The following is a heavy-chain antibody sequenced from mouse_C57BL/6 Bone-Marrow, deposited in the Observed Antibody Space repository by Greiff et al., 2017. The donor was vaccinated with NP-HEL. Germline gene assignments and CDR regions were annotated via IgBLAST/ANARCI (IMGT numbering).Heavy chain of an antibody. J-gene: IGHJ3*01. V-gene: IGHV5-6*01. CDR3: ARPGYYTWFGY. Sequence: EVQVVESGGDLVTPGGSLKLSCAASGFTFSSYGMSWVRQTPDKRLEWVATICSGGSYTYYPDSVKGRFTISRDNAKNTLYLQMSSLKSEDTAMYDCARPGYYTWFGYWGQGTLVTVTA. CDR2: ICSGGSYT. CDR1: GFTFSSYG. D-gene: IGHD1-1*01.